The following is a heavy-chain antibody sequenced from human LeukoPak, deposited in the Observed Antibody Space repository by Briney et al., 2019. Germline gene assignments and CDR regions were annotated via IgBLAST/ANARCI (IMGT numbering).Heavy chain of an antibody. CDR3: AKDSPFDP. CDR1: GGSISSGSYY. Sequence: PSETPSLTCTVSGGSISSGSYYWSWIRQPAGKGLEWIGRIYTSGSTNYNPSLKSRVTISVDTSKNQFSLKLSSVTAADTAVYYCAKDSPFDPWGQGTLVTVSS. J-gene: IGHJ5*02. CDR2: IYTSGST. V-gene: IGHV4-61*02.